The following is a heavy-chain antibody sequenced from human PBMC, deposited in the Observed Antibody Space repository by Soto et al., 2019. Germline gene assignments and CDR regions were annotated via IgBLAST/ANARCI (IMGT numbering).Heavy chain of an antibody. J-gene: IGHJ4*02. CDR2: ITSGSSYI. Sequence: GGSLRLSCAASGFTFSSYEMNWVRQAPGKGLEWVSSITSGSSYIYYADSVKGRFTISRDNAKNSLYLQINSLRAEDTAMYYCARSSFDYWGQGTLVTVSS. CDR3: ARSSFDY. V-gene: IGHV3-21*01. CDR1: GFTFSSYE.